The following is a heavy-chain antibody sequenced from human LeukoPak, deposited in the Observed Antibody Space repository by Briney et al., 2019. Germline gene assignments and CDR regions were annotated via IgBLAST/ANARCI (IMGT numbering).Heavy chain of an antibody. CDR1: GFMFTDHA. CDR3: AKETEALVFSGYYPFYFDY. V-gene: IGHV3-23*01. CDR2: ISGSGGNT. Sequence: PGGSLRLSCAASGFMFTDHALNWVRQAPGKGLEWVSGISGSGGNTYFADSVKGRFTISRDNLKNTLYLQMNSLRADDTAVYYCAKETEALVFSGYYPFYFDYWGQGTLVTVSS. D-gene: IGHD3-22*01. J-gene: IGHJ4*02.